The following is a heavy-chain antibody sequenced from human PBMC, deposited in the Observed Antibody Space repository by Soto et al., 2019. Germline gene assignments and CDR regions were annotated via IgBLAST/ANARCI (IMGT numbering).Heavy chain of an antibody. CDR3: ARGGGLLPPVPRQHEFDY. D-gene: IGHD3-10*01. CDR2: IYYSGST. V-gene: IGHV4-30-4*01. J-gene: IGHJ4*02. Sequence: SETLSLTCTVSGGSISSGDYYWSWIRQPPGKGLEWIGYIYYSGSTYYNPSLKSRVTISVDTSKNQFSLKLSSVTAADTAVYYCARGGGLLPPVPRQHEFDYWGQGTLVTVSS. CDR1: GGSISSGDYY.